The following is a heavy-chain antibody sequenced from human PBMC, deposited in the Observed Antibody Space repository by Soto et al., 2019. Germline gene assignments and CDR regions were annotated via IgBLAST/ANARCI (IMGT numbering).Heavy chain of an antibody. CDR1: GFTFSDYL. CDR2: IKQDGNEK. D-gene: IGHD6-19*01. Sequence: EVQLVDSGGALVQPGESLRLSCAASGFTFSDYLMTWVRKPPGKGLEWVATIKQDGNEKYYVDSVKGRFTISRDNAKNSLYLQLNALRAEDTAVYYCAIGHWLGKWGQGTLVTVSS. J-gene: IGHJ4*02. CDR3: AIGHWLGK. V-gene: IGHV3-7*01.